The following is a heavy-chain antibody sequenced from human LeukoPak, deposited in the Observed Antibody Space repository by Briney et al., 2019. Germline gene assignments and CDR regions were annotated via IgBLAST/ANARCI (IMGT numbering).Heavy chain of an antibody. Sequence: GGSLRLSCAASGFTFSSYAMHWVRQAPGKGPEWVAVISYDGSNKYYADSVKGRFTISRDNSKNTLYLQMNSLRAEDTAVYYCARDREGIVVVPAAILNYWGQGTLVTVSS. V-gene: IGHV3-30-3*01. CDR1: GFTFSSYA. J-gene: IGHJ4*02. CDR2: ISYDGSNK. CDR3: ARDREGIVVVPAAILNY. D-gene: IGHD2-2*02.